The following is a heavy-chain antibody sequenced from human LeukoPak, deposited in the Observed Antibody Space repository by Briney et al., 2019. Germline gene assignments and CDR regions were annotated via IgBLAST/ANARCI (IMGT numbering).Heavy chain of an antibody. CDR2: IYYSGSA. J-gene: IGHJ3*02. Sequence: SETLSLTCTVSGGSISSSSYYRGWIRQPPGKGLEWIGSIYYSGSAYYNPSLKSRVTISVDTSKNQFSLKLSSVTAADTAVYCCARGSERAFDIWGQGTMVTVSS. CDR1: GGSISSSSYY. CDR3: ARGSERAFDI. V-gene: IGHV4-39*07.